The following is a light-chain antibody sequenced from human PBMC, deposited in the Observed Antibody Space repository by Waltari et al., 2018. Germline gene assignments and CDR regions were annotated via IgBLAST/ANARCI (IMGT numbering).Light chain of an antibody. V-gene: IGKV1-39*01. CDR2: GAY. Sequence: DIQFTQAPSSLYASVGDGVTITCRASQSISTFLHWYQQKLRSAPKLLIYGAYSLQSGVPSRFRGSGSGTDFTLTISSLQPEDFATYYCQQSYRTPPYTFGQGTKVEIK. CDR3: QQSYRTPPYT. J-gene: IGKJ2*01. CDR1: QSISTF.